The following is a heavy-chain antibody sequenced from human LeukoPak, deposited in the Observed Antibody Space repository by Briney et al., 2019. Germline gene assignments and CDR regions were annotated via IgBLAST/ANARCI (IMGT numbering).Heavy chain of an antibody. CDR1: GFTFSDYW. D-gene: IGHD3-10*01. Sequence: GGSLRLSCAASGFTFSDYWMRWVRQAPGKGLEWVANIKQDGSEKHYVDSVKDRFTISKDNTKNSLYLQMNSLRAEDTAVYYCAKKKGSFDYWGQGTLVTVSS. CDR2: IKQDGSEK. V-gene: IGHV3-7*03. J-gene: IGHJ4*02. CDR3: AKKKGSFDY.